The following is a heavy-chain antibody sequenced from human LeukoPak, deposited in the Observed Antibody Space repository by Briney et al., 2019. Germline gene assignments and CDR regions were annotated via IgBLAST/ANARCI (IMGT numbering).Heavy chain of an antibody. Sequence: GRSLRLSCAASGFTFDDYAMHWVRQAPGKGLEWVSGISWNSGSIGYADSVKGRFTISRDNAKNSLYLQMNSLRAEDTALYYCAKDTDYYYGSGSYYLDYWGQGTLVTVSS. D-gene: IGHD3-10*01. J-gene: IGHJ4*02. CDR3: AKDTDYYYGSGSYYLDY. CDR2: ISWNSGSI. CDR1: GFTFDDYA. V-gene: IGHV3-9*01.